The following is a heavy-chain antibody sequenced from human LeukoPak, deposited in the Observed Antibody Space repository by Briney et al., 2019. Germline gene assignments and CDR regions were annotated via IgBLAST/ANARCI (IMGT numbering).Heavy chain of an antibody. CDR1: GGSFSGYY. V-gene: IGHV4-34*01. D-gene: IGHD3-22*01. CDR2: INHSGST. J-gene: IGHJ3*02. CDR3: ARDARYYYDSSGPADI. Sequence: PSETLSLTCAVYGGSFSGYYWSWIRQPPGKGLEWIGEINHSGSTNYNPSLKSRVTISVDTSKNQFSLKLSSVTAADTAVYYCARDARYYYDSSGPADIWGQGTMVTVSS.